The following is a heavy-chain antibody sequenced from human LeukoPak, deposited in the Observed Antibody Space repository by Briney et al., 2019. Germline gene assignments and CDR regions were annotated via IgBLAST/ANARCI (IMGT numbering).Heavy chain of an antibody. CDR3: ARVSDYGDYPPDAGMDV. J-gene: IGHJ6*02. D-gene: IGHD4-17*01. CDR1: GFTFRDYY. V-gene: IGHV3-11*01. Sequence: GGSLRLSCAASGFTFRDYYMSWIRQAPGKGLEWVSYISSSGSTIYYADSVKGRFTISRDNAKNSLYLQMNSLRAEDTAVYYCARVSDYGDYPPDAGMDVWGQGTTVTVSS. CDR2: ISSSGSTI.